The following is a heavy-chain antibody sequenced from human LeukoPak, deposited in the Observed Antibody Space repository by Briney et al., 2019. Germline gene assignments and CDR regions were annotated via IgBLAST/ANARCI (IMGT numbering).Heavy chain of an antibody. J-gene: IGHJ4*02. CDR3: AKDRVAYCIGDCYYDF. Sequence: PGGSLRLSCAASGFTFSSYSMNWVRQAPGKGLEWVSYISSSSTYIYYADSVKGRFTISRDNAKNSLYLRMNSLRADDTAVYYCAKDRVAYCIGDCYYDFWGQGTLVTVSS. CDR1: GFTFSSYS. CDR2: ISSSSTYI. V-gene: IGHV3-21*01. D-gene: IGHD2-21*02.